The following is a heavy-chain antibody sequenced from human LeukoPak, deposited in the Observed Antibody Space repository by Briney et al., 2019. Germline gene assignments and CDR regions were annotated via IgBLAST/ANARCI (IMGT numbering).Heavy chain of an antibody. CDR3: ASSPITMIVVVIPRTDAFDI. CDR2: IYYSGST. D-gene: IGHD3-22*01. Sequence: PSETLSLTCTVSGGSISSSSYCWGWIRQPPGKGLEWIVSIYYSGSTYYNPSLKSRVTISVDTSKNQFSLKLSSVTAADTAVYYCASSPITMIVVVIPRTDAFDIWGQGTMVTVSS. J-gene: IGHJ3*02. CDR1: GGSISSSSYC. V-gene: IGHV4-39*01.